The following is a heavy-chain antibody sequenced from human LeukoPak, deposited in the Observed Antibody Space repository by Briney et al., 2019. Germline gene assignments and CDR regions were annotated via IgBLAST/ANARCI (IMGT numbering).Heavy chain of an antibody. CDR2: ISAYNGNT. Sequence: ASVKVSCKASGYTFTSYGISWVRQAPGQGLEWMGWISAYNGNTNYAQKLQGRVTMTTDTSTSTAYMELRSLRSDDTAVYYRARATPYDSSGYYYLYYYGMDVWGQGTTVTVSS. CDR1: GYTFTSYG. J-gene: IGHJ6*02. V-gene: IGHV1-18*01. D-gene: IGHD3-22*01. CDR3: ARATPYDSSGYYYLYYYGMDV.